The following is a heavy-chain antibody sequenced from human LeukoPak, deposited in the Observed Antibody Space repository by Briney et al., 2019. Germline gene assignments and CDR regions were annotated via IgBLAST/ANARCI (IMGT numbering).Heavy chain of an antibody. V-gene: IGHV1-18*04. CDR1: GYSFTSDG. D-gene: IGHD1-26*01. J-gene: IGHJ4*02. CDR3: AKLGATAGYSPIDY. Sequence: ASVKVSCKASGYSFTSDGISWVRQAPGQGLEWMGWISTYDGNTNYAQRVQDRLTMTTDSSTSTAYMELRSLRSDDTAVYYCAKLGATAGYSPIDYWGQGTLVTVSS. CDR2: ISTYDGNT.